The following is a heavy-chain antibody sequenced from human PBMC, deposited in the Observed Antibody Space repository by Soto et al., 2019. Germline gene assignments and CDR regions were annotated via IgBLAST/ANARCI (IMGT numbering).Heavy chain of an antibody. CDR3: AKDRVTMIVGPPDY. D-gene: IGHD3-22*01. Sequence: QVQLVESGGGVVQPGRSLRLSCAASGFTFSSYGMHWVRQAPGKGLEWVAVISYDGSNKYYADSVKGRFTISRDNSKNTLYLQMNSLRAEDTAVYYCAKDRVTMIVGPPDYWGQGTLVTVSS. CDR1: GFTFSSYG. V-gene: IGHV3-30*18. CDR2: ISYDGSNK. J-gene: IGHJ4*02.